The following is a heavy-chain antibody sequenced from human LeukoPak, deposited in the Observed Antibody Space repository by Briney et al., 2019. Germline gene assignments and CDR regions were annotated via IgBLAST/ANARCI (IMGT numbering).Heavy chain of an antibody. CDR1: GGSFSGYY. CDR3: ARGTYYYDSSGYYSNWFDP. D-gene: IGHD3-22*01. Sequence: PSETLSLTCAVYGGSFSGYYWSWIRQPPGKGLEWIGEINHSGSTNYNPYLKSRVTISVDTSKNQFSLKLSSVTAADTAVYYCARGTYYYDSSGYYSNWFDPWGQGTLVTVSS. J-gene: IGHJ5*02. V-gene: IGHV4-34*01. CDR2: INHSGST.